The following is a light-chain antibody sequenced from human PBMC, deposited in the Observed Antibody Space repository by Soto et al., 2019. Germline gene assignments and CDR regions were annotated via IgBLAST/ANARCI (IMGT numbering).Light chain of an antibody. CDR2: AAS. Sequence: DIQLTQSPSFLSASLGDRVTITCRASQGIGSYLAWYQQKPGKAPRLLIYAASTLQSGVPSRFSGSGSDTEFTLTISSLQPEDFATYYCQQLNNYPLTFGGGTKVYIK. J-gene: IGKJ4*01. CDR1: QGIGSY. CDR3: QQLNNYPLT. V-gene: IGKV1-9*01.